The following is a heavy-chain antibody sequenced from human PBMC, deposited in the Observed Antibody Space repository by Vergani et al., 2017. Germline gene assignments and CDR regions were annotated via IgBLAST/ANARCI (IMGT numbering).Heavy chain of an antibody. CDR3: ATMGRSGRIPDYHYYIDV. D-gene: IGHD1-26*01. CDR2: NSGYRGNT. Sequence: QEQLVQSGAEVRKPGASVKVSCKSFVYTFGNFGISWVRQAPGHGLECMGWNSGYRGNTEQAQKFKGRVTMTTDTATDTPYMELRSLRSDDTATYYCATMGRSGRIPDYHYYIDVWGKGTTVTVSS. CDR1: VYTFGNFG. V-gene: IGHV1-18*01. J-gene: IGHJ6*03.